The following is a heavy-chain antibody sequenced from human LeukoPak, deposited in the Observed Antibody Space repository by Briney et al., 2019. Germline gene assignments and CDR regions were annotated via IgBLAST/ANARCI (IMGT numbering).Heavy chain of an antibody. V-gene: IGHV1-18*01. D-gene: IGHD1-1*01. CDR3: ARDTPQHLKRFDD. Sequence: GASVKVSCKVSGYTSTRFAFSWVRQAPGHGLEWMGRINAYNGKTEYSEKLQGRLIMTTETSSSTLYLELRSLGSDDTAVYFCARDTPQHLKRFDDWGQGTLVTVSS. CDR2: INAYNGKT. CDR1: GYTSTRFA. J-gene: IGHJ4*02.